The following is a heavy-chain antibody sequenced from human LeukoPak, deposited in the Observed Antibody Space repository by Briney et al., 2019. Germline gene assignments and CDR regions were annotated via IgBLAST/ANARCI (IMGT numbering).Heavy chain of an antibody. J-gene: IGHJ4*02. CDR1: GFTFDDYG. Sequence: GGSLRLSCAASGFTFDDYGMSWVRQAPGKGLEWVSAISGSGGSTYYADSVKGRFTISRDNSKNTLYLQMNSLRAEDTAVYYCAKTLLGYCSSTSCSDTFDYWGQGTLVTVSS. V-gene: IGHV3-23*01. CDR2: ISGSGGST. CDR3: AKTLLGYCSSTSCSDTFDY. D-gene: IGHD2-2*01.